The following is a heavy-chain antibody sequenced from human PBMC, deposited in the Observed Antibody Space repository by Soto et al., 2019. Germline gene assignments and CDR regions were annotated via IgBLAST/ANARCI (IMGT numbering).Heavy chain of an antibody. V-gene: IGHV4-38-2*01. J-gene: IGHJ3*01. Sequence: KSSETLSLTCAVSGYSISSGYYWGWIRQPPGKGLEWIGNMYRSGDTYYNPPLKSRVAISVDTSKNHFSLKLSSVTAADTAVYYCARKAMRGAAFDFWGQGTMVTVSS. CDR1: GYSISSGYY. CDR3: ARKAMRGAAFDF. CDR2: MYRSGDT.